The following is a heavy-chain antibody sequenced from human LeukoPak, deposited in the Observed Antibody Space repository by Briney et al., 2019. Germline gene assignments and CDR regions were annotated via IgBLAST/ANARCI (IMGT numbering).Heavy chain of an antibody. CDR1: GYTFTGYA. CDR3: AKKVRGPSHPLDF. J-gene: IGHJ4*02. D-gene: IGHD5-12*01. V-gene: IGHV1-2*02. Sequence: WASVKVSCKASGYTFTGYAIHWVRQAPGQGLEWMGWISPEKRDTGYAHKFQGRVTMTSDTSISTAYMELSSLRSDDTAVYYCAKKVRGPSHPLDFWGQGTLVTVSS. CDR2: ISPEKRDT.